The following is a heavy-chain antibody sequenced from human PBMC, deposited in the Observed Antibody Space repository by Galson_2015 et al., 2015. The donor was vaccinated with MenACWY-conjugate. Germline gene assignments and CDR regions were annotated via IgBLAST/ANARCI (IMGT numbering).Heavy chain of an antibody. CDR1: GFTFSSYS. V-gene: IGHV3-21*01. J-gene: IGHJ4*02. CDR2: ISSSSSYI. CDR3: ARGNSSGWYFDY. D-gene: IGHD6-19*01. Sequence: SLRLSCAASGFTFSSYSMNWVRQAPGKGLEWVSSISSSSSYIYHADSVKGRFTISRDNAKNSLYLQMNSLRAEDTAVYYCARGNSSGWYFDYWGQGTLVTVSS.